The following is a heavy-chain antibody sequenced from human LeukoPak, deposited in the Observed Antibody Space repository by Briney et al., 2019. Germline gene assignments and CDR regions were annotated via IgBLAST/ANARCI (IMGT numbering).Heavy chain of an antibody. V-gene: IGHV3-23*01. CDR2: ISNSGANT. D-gene: IGHD3-10*01. Sequence: GGSLRLSCAASGFTFSSHAMNWVRQAPGQGLEWVSIISNSGANTYYADSVKGRFTISRDNSKNTLYLQMNSLRADDTAVYYCANKNSGPRPFDYWGQGTLVTVSS. CDR3: ANKNSGPRPFDY. J-gene: IGHJ4*02. CDR1: GFTFSSHA.